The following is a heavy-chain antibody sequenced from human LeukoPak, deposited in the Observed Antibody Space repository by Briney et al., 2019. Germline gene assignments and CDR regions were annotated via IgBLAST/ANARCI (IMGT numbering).Heavy chain of an antibody. Sequence: GGSLRLSCAASGFTMSSMSWVRQAPGKGLEWVSGISAGGGNTFYADSVKGRFTISRDDSKNTLYLQINGLRGEDTAVYYCATDLRGFAYWGQGSLVTVSS. CDR1: GFTMSS. D-gene: IGHD3-16*01. V-gene: IGHV3-23*01. CDR2: ISAGGGNT. J-gene: IGHJ4*02. CDR3: ATDLRGFAY.